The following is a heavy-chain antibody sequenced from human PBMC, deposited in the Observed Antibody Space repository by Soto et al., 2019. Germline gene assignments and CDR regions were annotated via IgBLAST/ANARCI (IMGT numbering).Heavy chain of an antibody. Sequence: EVQLVESGGGLVKPGGSLRLSCAASGFTFSSYSMNWVRQAPGKGLEWVSSISSSSSYIYYADSVKGRFTISRDNAKNSLYLQMNSLRAEDTAVYYCARPLYSGYDCGYWGQGTLVTVSS. CDR1: GFTFSSYS. CDR3: ARPLYSGYDCGY. D-gene: IGHD5-12*01. CDR2: ISSSSSYI. V-gene: IGHV3-21*01. J-gene: IGHJ4*02.